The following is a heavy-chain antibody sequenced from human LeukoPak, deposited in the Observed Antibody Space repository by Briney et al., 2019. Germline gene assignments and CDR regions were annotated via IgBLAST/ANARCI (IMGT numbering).Heavy chain of an antibody. CDR1: GFRFSNVW. CDR3: TTYNDRDAFDI. J-gene: IGHJ3*02. D-gene: IGHD1-14*01. V-gene: IGHV3-15*01. CDR2: IKSKTDGGTS. Sequence: GGSLRLSCAASGFRFSNVWMSWVRQAPGKGLEWVGRIKSKTDGGTSDYAAPGKGRLTIAREDRKNRMYLQMNSLKTEDTAVYYCTTYNDRDAFDIWGQGTMVTVS.